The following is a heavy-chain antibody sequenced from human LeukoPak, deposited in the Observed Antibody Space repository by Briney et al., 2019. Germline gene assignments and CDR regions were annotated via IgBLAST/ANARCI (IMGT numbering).Heavy chain of an antibody. CDR1: GYTFTTYY. CDR3: GRGDSNYYYGMDV. Sequence: ASVKVFCKASGYTFTTYYIHWVRQAPGQGPEWMGLIKPSDGTTIYAHNFQGRVTMTRDTSTSTVYMELSSLRSEDTAVYYCGRGDSNYYYGMDVWGQGTTVTVS. CDR2: IKPSDGTT. V-gene: IGHV1-46*01. J-gene: IGHJ6*02. D-gene: IGHD2-21*02.